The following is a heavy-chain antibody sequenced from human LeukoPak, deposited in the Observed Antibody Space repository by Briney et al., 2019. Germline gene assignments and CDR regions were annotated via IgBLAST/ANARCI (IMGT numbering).Heavy chain of an antibody. J-gene: IGHJ3*02. CDR1: GFTFSSYA. CDR3: ARKKTVGATGPDAFDI. Sequence: PGGSLRLSCAASGFTFSSYAMHWVRQAPGKGLDWVAVISHDGNNKYNADSVKGRFTISRDNSKNTLYLQMNSLRAEDTAVYYCARKKTVGATGPDAFDIWGQGTMVTVSS. V-gene: IGHV3-30-3*01. CDR2: ISHDGNNK. D-gene: IGHD1-26*01.